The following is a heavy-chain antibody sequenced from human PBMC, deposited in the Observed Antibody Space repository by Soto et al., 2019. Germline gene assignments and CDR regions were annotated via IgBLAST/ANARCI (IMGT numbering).Heavy chain of an antibody. D-gene: IGHD2-8*01. V-gene: IGHV3-33*01. J-gene: IGHJ4*02. CDR2: IYYDGSKE. Sequence: QVQLVESGGGVVQPGRSLRLSCAASGFTFSNYGMHWVRQAPGEGLEGVAVIYYDGSKEYYADSVKGRFAVYRDNSKNTLFLQMNSLRVEDTAVYYCARGFGSRVYASHFDYWGQGTLVSVSS. CDR3: ARGFGSRVYASHFDY. CDR1: GFTFSNYG.